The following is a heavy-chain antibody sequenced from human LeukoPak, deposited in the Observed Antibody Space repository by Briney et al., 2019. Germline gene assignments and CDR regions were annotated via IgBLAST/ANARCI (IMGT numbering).Heavy chain of an antibody. D-gene: IGHD3-22*01. V-gene: IGHV4-61*02. CDR1: GGSISSGSYY. Sequence: PSQTLSLTCTVSGGSISSGSYYWSWIRQPAGKGLEWIGRIYTSGSTNYNPSLKSRVTISVDTSKNQFSLKLSSVTAADTAVYYCARGSGYYYPHFDYWGQGTLATVSS. CDR3: ARGSGYYYPHFDY. CDR2: IYTSGST. J-gene: IGHJ4*02.